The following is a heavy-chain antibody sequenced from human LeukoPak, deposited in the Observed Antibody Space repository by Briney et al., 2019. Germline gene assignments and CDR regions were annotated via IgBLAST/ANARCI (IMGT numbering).Heavy chain of an antibody. Sequence: GGSLRLSCAASGFTFNMYWMTWVRQAPGEGLESVAYINKDGSDKYYVDSVKGRFTVSRDNAKNSLYLQMNSLGAEDTAVYYCARDAGYGGNSDYWGQGTLVTVSS. CDR2: INKDGSDK. D-gene: IGHD4-23*01. V-gene: IGHV3-7*01. J-gene: IGHJ4*02. CDR3: ARDAGYGGNSDY. CDR1: GFTFNMYW.